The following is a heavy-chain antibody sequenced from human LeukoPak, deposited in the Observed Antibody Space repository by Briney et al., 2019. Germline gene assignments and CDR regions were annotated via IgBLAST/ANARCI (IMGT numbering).Heavy chain of an antibody. D-gene: IGHD6-13*01. CDR3: ARAYSSPNWFDP. CDR1: GFTFSSYG. CDR2: IKVDGSEK. Sequence: GGSLRLSCVASGFTFSSYGMYWVRQAPGKGLEWVANIKVDGSEKYYVDSVKGRFTISRDNAKNSLYLQMNSLRAEDTAVYYCARAYSSPNWFDPWGQGTLVTVSP. J-gene: IGHJ5*02. V-gene: IGHV3-7*04.